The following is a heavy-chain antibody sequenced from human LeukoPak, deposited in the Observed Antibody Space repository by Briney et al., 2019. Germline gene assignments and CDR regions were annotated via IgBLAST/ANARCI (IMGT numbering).Heavy chain of an antibody. D-gene: IGHD2-2*01. CDR1: GFTFSSYW. V-gene: IGHV3-7*01. Sequence: GGSLRLSCAASGFTFSSYWMSWVRQAPGKGLEWVANIKQDGSEKYYVDSVKGRFTISRDNAKNSLYLQMNSLRAEDTAVYYCARDWPDCRSTSCFGYYYYMDVWGKGTTVTVSS. J-gene: IGHJ6*03. CDR2: IKQDGSEK. CDR3: ARDWPDCRSTSCFGYYYYMDV.